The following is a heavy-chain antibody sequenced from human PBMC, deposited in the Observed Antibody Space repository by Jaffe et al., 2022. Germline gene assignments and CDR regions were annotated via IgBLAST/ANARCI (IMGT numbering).Heavy chain of an antibody. D-gene: IGHD1-26*01. CDR1: GSSIRSGYY. Sequence: QVQLQESGPGLVKPSETLSLTCAVSGSSIRSGYYWGWIRQPPGKGLEWIGSVFHSGSTYYNPSLKSRVTISVDTSKNQFSLKLSSVTAADTAVYYCARAPTGGSYKLDYWGQGTLVTVSS. CDR3: ARAPTGGSYKLDY. V-gene: IGHV4-38-2*01. CDR2: VFHSGST. J-gene: IGHJ4*02.